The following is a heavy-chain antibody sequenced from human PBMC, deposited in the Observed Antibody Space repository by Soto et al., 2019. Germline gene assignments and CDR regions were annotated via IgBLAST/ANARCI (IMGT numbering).Heavy chain of an antibody. CDR1: GFTFSSFG. V-gene: IGHV3-33*01. CDR3: ARDASYYSLWSGYYPSRNGMDV. J-gene: IGHJ6*02. D-gene: IGHD3-3*01. Sequence: QVQVVESGGGVVQPGRSLRLSCAASGFTFSSFGMHWVRQAPGKGLEWVSLIWYDGSKKSYGDSVKGRFTISRDNSRNTVYLQMNSLRADDTADYYCARDASYYSLWSGYYPSRNGMDVGGQGTTVTVSS. CDR2: IWYDGSKK.